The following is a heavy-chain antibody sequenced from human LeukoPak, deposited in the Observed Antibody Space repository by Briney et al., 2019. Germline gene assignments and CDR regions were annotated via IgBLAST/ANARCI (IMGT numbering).Heavy chain of an antibody. D-gene: IGHD2-15*01. CDR3: ARDPSYCSGGNCYSS. CDR2: IYYSGST. Sequence: SETLSLTCTVSGGSISSYYWSWLRQPPGKGLEGIGYIYYSGSTNYNPSLKSRVTMSVDTSKNQFSLKLTSVTAADTAVYYCARDPSYCSGGNCYSSWGQGTLVTVSS. V-gene: IGHV4-59*01. CDR1: GGSISSYY. J-gene: IGHJ5*02.